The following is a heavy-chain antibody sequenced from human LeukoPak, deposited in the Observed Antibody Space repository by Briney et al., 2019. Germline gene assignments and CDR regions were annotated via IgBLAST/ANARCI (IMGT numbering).Heavy chain of an antibody. CDR1: GLRFSSYA. CDR3: AKDGLRPQKYYFEN. CDR2: IQFDGSDK. J-gene: IGHJ4*02. Sequence: GGSLRLSCAASGLRFSSYAMHWVRQAPGRGLQWVAFIQFDGSDKYYADSVKGRFTISRDNSKNTLYLQMNSLRTDDTAVYYCAKDGLRPQKYYFENWGQGTLVTVSS. V-gene: IGHV3-30*02.